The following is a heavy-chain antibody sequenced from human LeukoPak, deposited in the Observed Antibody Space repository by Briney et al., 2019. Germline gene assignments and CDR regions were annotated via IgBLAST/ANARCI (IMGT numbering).Heavy chain of an antibody. CDR1: GFTFSSYG. V-gene: IGHV3-33*01. CDR2: ILYDGTNK. CDR3: ARDRYSSGLEYFVY. J-gene: IGHJ4*02. D-gene: IGHD6-25*01. Sequence: GGSLRLSCAASGFTFSSYGMHWVRQAPGKGLEWVAVILYDGTNKYYADSVKGRFTISRDNSKNTLYLQMNSLRAEDTAVYYCARDRYSSGLEYFVYWGQGTLVTVSS.